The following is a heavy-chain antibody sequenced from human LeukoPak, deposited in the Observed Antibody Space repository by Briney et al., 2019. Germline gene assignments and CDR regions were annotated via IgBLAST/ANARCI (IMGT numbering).Heavy chain of an antibody. V-gene: IGHV3-23*01. CDR1: GFTFSSYA. CDR2: ISGSGGST. CDR3: AKNGDRGAYCSGGTCYPYYYYYMDV. D-gene: IGHD2-15*01. Sequence: GGSLRLSCAASGFTFSSYAMSWVRQAPGKGLEWVSAISGSGGSTYYADSVRGRFTISRDNSRNTLYLQMNSLRAEDTAIYYCAKNGDRGAYCSGGTCYPYYYYYMDVWGKGTTVTISS. J-gene: IGHJ6*03.